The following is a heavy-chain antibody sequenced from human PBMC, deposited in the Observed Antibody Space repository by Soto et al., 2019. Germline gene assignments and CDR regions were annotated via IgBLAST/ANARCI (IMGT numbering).Heavy chain of an antibody. CDR2: IWYDGSNK. J-gene: IGHJ1*01. D-gene: IGHD3-22*01. CDR1: GFTFSSYG. Sequence: QVQLVESGGGVVQPGRSLRLSCAASGFTFSSYGMHWVRQAPGKGLEWVAVIWYDGSNKYYADSVKGRFTISRDNSKNTLYLQMNSLRAEDTAVYYCARDSYYDSSGYPFGHWGQGTLVTVSS. CDR3: ARDSYYDSSGYPFGH. V-gene: IGHV3-33*01.